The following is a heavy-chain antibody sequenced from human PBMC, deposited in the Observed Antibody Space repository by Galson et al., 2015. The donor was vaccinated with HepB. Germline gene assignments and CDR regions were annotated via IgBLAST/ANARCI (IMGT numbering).Heavy chain of an antibody. D-gene: IGHD3-10*01. CDR1: GLTFSTYG. CDR2: INDNGGST. V-gene: IGHV3-23*01. CDR3: AKDPSNGAGADY. J-gene: IGHJ4*02. Sequence: SLRLSCAASGLTFSTYGMTWVRQAPGKGLEWVSTINDNGGSTHYADSVKGRFTISRDNSKNILYLQMNSLRADDTAVYYCAKDPSNGAGADYWGQGTPVTVSS.